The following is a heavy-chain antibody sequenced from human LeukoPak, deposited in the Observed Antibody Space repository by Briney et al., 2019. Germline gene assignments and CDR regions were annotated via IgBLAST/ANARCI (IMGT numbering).Heavy chain of an antibody. V-gene: IGHV1-18*01. Sequence: ASVKVSCKASGYTFTSYGISWVRQAPGQGLEWMGWISAYNGNTNYAQKLQGRVTMTTDTPTSTAYVELRSLRSDDTAVYYCARGTYDILTGYGFDPWGQGTLVTVSS. CDR2: ISAYNGNT. J-gene: IGHJ5*02. CDR3: ARGTYDILTGYGFDP. CDR1: GYTFTSYG. D-gene: IGHD3-9*01.